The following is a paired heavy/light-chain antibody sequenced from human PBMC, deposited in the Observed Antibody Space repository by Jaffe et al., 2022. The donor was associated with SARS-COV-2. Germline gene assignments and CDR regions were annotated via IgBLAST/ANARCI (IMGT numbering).Heavy chain of an antibody. CDR2: IKEDGSRK. CDR3: ARHKGLEY. V-gene: IGHV3-7*01. J-gene: IGHJ4*02. Sequence: EVQLVESGGGLVQPGGSLRLSCVVSGFTFSNYWMTWVRQAPGKGLEWVAGIKEDGSRKYYVDSVKGRFIISRDNAKNSLYLQLNSLRAEDTALYYCARHKGLEYWGQGTLVTVSS. CDR1: GFTFSNYW.
Light chain of an antibody. CDR2: DVS. CDR1: QKLIYSDGKTY. J-gene: IGKJ1*01. CDR3: MQDTQWPPWT. V-gene: IGKV2-30*01. Sequence: DVVMTQSPLSLPVTLGQPASISCKSSQKLIYSDGKTYLNWFQQRPGRSPRRLIYDVSKRDSGVPDRFSGSGSGTDFTLNISRVEAEDVGVYYCMQDTQWPPWTFGQGTKVEIK.